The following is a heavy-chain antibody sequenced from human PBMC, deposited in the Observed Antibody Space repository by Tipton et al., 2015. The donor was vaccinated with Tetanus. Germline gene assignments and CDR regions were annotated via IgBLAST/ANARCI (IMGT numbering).Heavy chain of an antibody. CDR1: GDSGSRHY. CDR2: IFYSGNS. J-gene: IGHJ4*02. Sequence: TLSLTCSVSGDSGSRHYWSWIRQPPGKGLEWIGDIFYSGNSIPNPSFRSRVTISADTTKNLFSLKLRSVTAADAAVYFCARDDGYTGLNSWGQGALVAVST. V-gene: IGHV4-59*02. CDR3: ARDDGYTGLNS. D-gene: IGHD5-24*01.